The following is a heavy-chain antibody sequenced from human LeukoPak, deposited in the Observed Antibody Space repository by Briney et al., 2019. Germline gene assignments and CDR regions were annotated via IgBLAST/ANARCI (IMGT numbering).Heavy chain of an antibody. V-gene: IGHV3-30*04. D-gene: IGHD2-2*01. CDR3: ARVMGRYCSSNSCYVDY. J-gene: IGHJ4*02. CDR1: GITFSSYA. Sequence: GRSLRLSCAASGITFSSYAMHWVRQAPGKGLEWVAVISYDGSNKYYADSVKGRFTISRDNSKNTLYLQMNSLRAEDTAVYYCARVMGRYCSSNSCYVDYWGQGTLVTVSS. CDR2: ISYDGSNK.